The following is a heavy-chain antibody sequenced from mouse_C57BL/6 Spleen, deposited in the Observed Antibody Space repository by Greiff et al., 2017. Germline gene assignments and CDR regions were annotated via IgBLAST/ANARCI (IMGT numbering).Heavy chain of an antibody. V-gene: IGHV1-78*01. CDR1: GYTFTDHT. CDR2: IYPRDGST. Sequence: QVQLQQSDAELVKPGASVKISCTVSGYTFTDHTIHWMKQRPEPGLEWIGYIYPRDGSTKYNEKFKGKATLTADKSSSTAYTQLNSLTSEDSAVYFCARSRYYCSRYYFDYWGQGTTLTVSS. J-gene: IGHJ2*01. D-gene: IGHD1-1*01. CDR3: ARSRYYCSRYYFDY.